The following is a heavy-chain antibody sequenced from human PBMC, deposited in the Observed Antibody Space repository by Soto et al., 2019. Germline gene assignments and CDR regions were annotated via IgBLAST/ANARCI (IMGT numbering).Heavy chain of an antibody. J-gene: IGHJ6*02. D-gene: IGHD6-19*01. CDR2: IDPSDSYT. CDR1: GYTFTDYW. V-gene: IGHV5-10-1*01. CDR3: ARHALPGGIAVAYGMDV. Sequence: GESLKISCKGSGYTFTDYWIGWVRQLPGKGLEWMGRIDPSDSYTNYSPSFQGHVTISADKSISTAYLQWSSLKASDTAMYYCARHALPGGIAVAYGMDVWGQGTTVTVSS.